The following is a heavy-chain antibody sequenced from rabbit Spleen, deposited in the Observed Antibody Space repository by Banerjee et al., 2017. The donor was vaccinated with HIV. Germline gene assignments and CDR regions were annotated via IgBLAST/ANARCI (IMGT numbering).Heavy chain of an antibody. V-gene: IGHV1S45*01. J-gene: IGHJ4*01. Sequence: QEQLVESGGDLVKPGTSLTLTCTASGFSFSSSYYICWVRQAPGKGLECIACIYTGSSGSTYYASWAKGRFTISKTSSTTVTLQMTSLTAADTATYFCARDLTSVVGWNFNLWGPGTLVTVS. CDR2: IYTGSSGST. CDR3: ARDLTSVVGWNFNL. D-gene: IGHD1-1*01. CDR1: GFSFSSSYY.